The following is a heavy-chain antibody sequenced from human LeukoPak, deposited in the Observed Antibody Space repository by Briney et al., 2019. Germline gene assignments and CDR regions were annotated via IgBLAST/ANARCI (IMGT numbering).Heavy chain of an antibody. CDR2: ITGSGGNT. D-gene: IGHD3-9*01. CDR1: GFTFSNYA. J-gene: IGHJ4*02. CDR3: AKWGDYDVLTGYYVSDY. Sequence: PGASLRLSCAASGFTFSNYAMRWLRQAPGKGLEWVSAITGSGGNTYYADSVKGRFTISRDNSKNTVFLQMNSLRAEDTAVYYCAKWGDYDVLTGYYVSDYWGQGTLVTVSS. V-gene: IGHV3-23*01.